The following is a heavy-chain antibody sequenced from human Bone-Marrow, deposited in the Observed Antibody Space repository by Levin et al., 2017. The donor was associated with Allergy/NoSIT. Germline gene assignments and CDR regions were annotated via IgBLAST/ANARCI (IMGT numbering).Heavy chain of an antibody. CDR1: GFMFSSSA. Sequence: SCAASGFMFSSSAMSWVRQAPGKGLEWVSSISGSDYTTYYTDSVKGRLTISRDNSKNTIYLQMDSLRAEDTAIYYCAKGQVARTTARSLDYWGQGTLVTVSS. V-gene: IGHV3-23*01. CDR2: ISGSDYTT. CDR3: AKGQVARTTARSLDY. D-gene: IGHD1-14*01. J-gene: IGHJ4*02.